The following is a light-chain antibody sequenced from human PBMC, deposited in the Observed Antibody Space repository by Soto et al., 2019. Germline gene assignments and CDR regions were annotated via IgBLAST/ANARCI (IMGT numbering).Light chain of an antibody. V-gene: IGLV2-14*01. CDR1: GSDIGDYAY. J-gene: IGLJ3*02. CDR2: EVS. Sequence: QSVLTQPASVSGSPGQSITISCTGSGSDIGDYAYVSWYQQHPDKAPKLMIYEVSNRPSGVSNRFSGSKSGNTASLTISGLLAEDEADYYCSSYTSSNSILFGGGTK. CDR3: SSYTSSNSIL.